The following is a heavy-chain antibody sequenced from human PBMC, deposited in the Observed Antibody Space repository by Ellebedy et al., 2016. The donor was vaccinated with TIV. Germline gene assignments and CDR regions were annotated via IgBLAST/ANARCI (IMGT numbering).Heavy chain of an antibody. J-gene: IGHJ5*02. Sequence: PGGSLRLSCAASGFNFRSYWMTWVRQAPGKGLEWVAKIRQEGDEIYYVESVKGRFTISRDNAKHSLFLQMNSLRVEYTAVYYCARRASYGDYAVQVNPWFDPWGQGTLVTVSS. V-gene: IGHV3-7*01. D-gene: IGHD4-17*01. CDR2: IRQEGDEI. CDR3: ARRASYGDYAVQVNPWFDP. CDR1: GFNFRSYW.